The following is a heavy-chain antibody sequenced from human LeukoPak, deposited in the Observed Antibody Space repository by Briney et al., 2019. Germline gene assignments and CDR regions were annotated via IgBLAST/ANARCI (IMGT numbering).Heavy chain of an antibody. J-gene: IGHJ4*02. Sequence: GASVKVSCKASGYDFKTYAISWVRQAPGQGLEWLGWITAYEGNTNYAQKLQGRATMTMDTSTNTFYMELRSLTSDDTAVYYCARILRGVNPSDYWGQGTLVTVSS. D-gene: IGHD3-10*01. CDR2: ITAYEGNT. CDR1: GYDFKTYA. V-gene: IGHV1-18*01. CDR3: ARILRGVNPSDY.